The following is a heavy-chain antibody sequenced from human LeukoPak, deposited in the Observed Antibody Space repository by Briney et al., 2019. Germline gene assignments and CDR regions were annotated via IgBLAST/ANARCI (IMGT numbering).Heavy chain of an antibody. CDR3: ARAISSYGSGDNWFDP. J-gene: IGHJ5*02. CDR2: IIPILGIA. CDR1: GGTFSSYA. Sequence: ASVTVSCKASGGTFSSYAISWVRQAPGQGLEWMGRIIPILGIANYAQKFQGRVTITADKSTSTAYMELSSLRSEDTAVYYCARAISSYGSGDNWFDPWGQGTLVTVSS. V-gene: IGHV1-69*04. D-gene: IGHD3-10*01.